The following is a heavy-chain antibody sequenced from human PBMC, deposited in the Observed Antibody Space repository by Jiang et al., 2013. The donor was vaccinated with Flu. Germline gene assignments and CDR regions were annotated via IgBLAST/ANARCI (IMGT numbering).Heavy chain of an antibody. J-gene: IGHJ4*02. CDR1: GFTFSSYA. CDR3: ARSPGGSGYSFSDY. CDR2: ISSDGSNK. D-gene: IGHD3-22*01. V-gene: IGHV3-30-3*01. Sequence: VQLLESGGGVVQPGRSLRLSCAGSGFTFSSYAIHWVRQAPGKGLEWVAVISSDGSNKFYAESVKGRFTISRDNSKNTMYLQMNSLRAEDTAVYYCARSPGGSGYSFSDYWGQGTLVTVSS.